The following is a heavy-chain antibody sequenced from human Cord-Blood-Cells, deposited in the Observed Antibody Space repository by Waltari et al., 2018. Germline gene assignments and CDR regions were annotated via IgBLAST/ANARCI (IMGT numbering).Heavy chain of an antibody. CDR1: GYTFTGYY. D-gene: IGHD1-26*01. CDR2: INPNMGGT. V-gene: IGHV1-2*02. CDR3: ARGVVGATWGAFDI. Sequence: QVQLVQSGAEVKKPGASVKVSCKASGYTFTGYYMHWVRQAPGQGLEWMGWINPNMGGTNYAQKFQGRVTMTRDTSISTAYMELSRLRSDDTAVYYCARGVVGATWGAFDIWGQGTMVTVSS. J-gene: IGHJ3*02.